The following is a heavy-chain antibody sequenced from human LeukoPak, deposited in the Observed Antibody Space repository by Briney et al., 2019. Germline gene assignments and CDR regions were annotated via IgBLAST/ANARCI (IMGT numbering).Heavy chain of an antibody. Sequence: GGSLRLSCAASGFTVSSNYMSWVRQAPGKGLEWVSVIYSGGSTYYADSVKGRFTISRDNSKNTLYLQMNSLRAEDTAVYYCAALGVGATTSADAFDIWGQGTMVTVSS. CDR3: AALGVGATTSADAFDI. CDR2: IYSGGST. D-gene: IGHD1-26*01. CDR1: GFTVSSNY. V-gene: IGHV3-66*01. J-gene: IGHJ3*02.